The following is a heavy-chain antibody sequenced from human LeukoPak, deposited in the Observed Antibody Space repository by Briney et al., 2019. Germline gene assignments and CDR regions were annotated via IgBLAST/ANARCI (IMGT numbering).Heavy chain of an antibody. CDR2: ISVYNGNT. CDR1: GYTFSSYG. Sequence: ASVKVSCKASGYTFSSYGISWVRQAPGQGLEWMGWISVYNGNTHYAQKVQGRVTMTTDTSTSTAYMELRSLRSDDTAVYYCARGSYYYDSSGYHNWFDPWGQGTLVTVSS. D-gene: IGHD3-22*01. J-gene: IGHJ5*02. V-gene: IGHV1-18*01. CDR3: ARGSYYYDSSGYHNWFDP.